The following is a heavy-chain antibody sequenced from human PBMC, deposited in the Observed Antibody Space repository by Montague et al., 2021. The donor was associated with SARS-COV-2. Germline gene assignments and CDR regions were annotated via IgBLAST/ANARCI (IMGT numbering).Heavy chain of an antibody. CDR3: AKASEVFWLGQFARDAFDI. CDR1: GFTFNNYG. CDR2: ISYEGSQK. Sequence: SLRLSCAASGFTFNNYGIHWVRQAPGKGLEWVAVISYEGSQKFFADSVKGRFAISRDSAQRTVFLQMNSLRVDDTAVYYCAKASEVFWLGQFARDAFDIWGQGTTVVVSS. V-gene: IGHV3-30*18. J-gene: IGHJ3*02. D-gene: IGHD3-10*01.